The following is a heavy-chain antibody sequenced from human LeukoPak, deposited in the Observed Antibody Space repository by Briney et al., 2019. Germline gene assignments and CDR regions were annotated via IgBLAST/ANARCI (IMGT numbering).Heavy chain of an antibody. CDR1: GYTFTSYG. CDR3: ARVAAAAGAFDY. CDR2: ISAYNGNT. V-gene: IGHV1-18*01. Sequence: GASVKVSCKASGYTFTSYGISWVRQAPGQGLEWMGWISAYNGNTNYAQKLQGRVTMTTDTSTGTAYMELRSLRSNDTAVYYCARVAAAAGAFDYWGQGTLVTVSS. J-gene: IGHJ4*02. D-gene: IGHD6-13*01.